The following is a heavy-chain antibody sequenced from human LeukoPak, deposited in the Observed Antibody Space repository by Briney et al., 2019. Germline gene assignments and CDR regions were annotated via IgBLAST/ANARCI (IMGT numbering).Heavy chain of an antibody. D-gene: IGHD1-1*01. CDR2: ISGSGGST. J-gene: IGHJ4*02. CDR1: GFTFSSYA. Sequence: GGSLRLSCAASGFTFSSYAMSWVRQAPGKGPEWVSVISGSGGSTYYADSVKGRFTISRDNSKNTLYLQMNSLRAEDTAVYYCAKDHGATGTPGDYWGQGTLVTVSS. V-gene: IGHV3-23*01. CDR3: AKDHGATGTPGDY.